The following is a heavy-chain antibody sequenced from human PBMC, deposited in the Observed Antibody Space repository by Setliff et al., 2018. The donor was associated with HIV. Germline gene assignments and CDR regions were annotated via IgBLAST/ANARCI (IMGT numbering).Heavy chain of an antibody. CDR3: TRGPGGTVPKPLEAFDV. CDR2: VDYSGDT. CDR1: GAIIHYHY. V-gene: IGHV4-59*11. Sequence: PSETLSLTCSISGAIIHYHYWSWIRQPPGKGLEWIGYVDYSGDTEYNPSLQSRATISRDPSKSQVSLNLNSATAADTAVYYCTRGPGGTVPKPLEAFDVWGRGAVVTVSS. J-gene: IGHJ3*01. D-gene: IGHD1-7*01.